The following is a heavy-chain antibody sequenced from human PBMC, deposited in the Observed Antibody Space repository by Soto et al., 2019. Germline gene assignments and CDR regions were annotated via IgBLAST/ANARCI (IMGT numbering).Heavy chain of an antibody. CDR3: ARESEDLTSNFDY. J-gene: IGHJ4*02. CDR1: GFTFTRYS. V-gene: IGHV3-21*06. CDR2: ISSTTNYI. Sequence: SLRLSCASSGFTFTRYSMNWVRQAPGKGLGWVSSISSTTNYIYYGDSMKGRFTISRDNAKNSLYLEMNSLRAEDTAVYYCARESEDLTSNFDYWGQGTLVTVSS.